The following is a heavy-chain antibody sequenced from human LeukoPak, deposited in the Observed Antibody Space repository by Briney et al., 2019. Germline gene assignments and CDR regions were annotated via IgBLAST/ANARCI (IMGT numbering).Heavy chain of an antibody. Sequence: SVKVSCKAPGGTFSSYIINWVRQAPGQGLEWMGGIIPIFGTANYAQKFQGRVTITADEFTSTVSMDLSSLRSEDTAVYYCARLFTPRYCSTSSCYWKGWFDPWGQGTLVTVSS. CDR1: GGTFSSYI. CDR2: IIPIFGTA. V-gene: IGHV1-69*13. D-gene: IGHD2-2*01. CDR3: ARLFTPRYCSTSSCYWKGWFDP. J-gene: IGHJ5*02.